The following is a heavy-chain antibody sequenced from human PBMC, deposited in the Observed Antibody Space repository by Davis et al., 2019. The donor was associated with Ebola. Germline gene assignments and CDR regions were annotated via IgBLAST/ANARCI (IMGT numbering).Heavy chain of an antibody. CDR3: ASGIDDYGGNSVDY. J-gene: IGHJ4*02. D-gene: IGHD4-23*01. V-gene: IGHV3-21*01. CDR1: GFTFSSYS. CDR2: ISSSSSYI. Sequence: GESLKTPCAASGFTFSSYSMNWVRQAPGKGLEWVSSISSSSSYIYYADSVKGRFTISRDNAKNSLYLQMNSLRAKETAVYYCASGIDDYGGNSVDYWGQGTLVTVSS.